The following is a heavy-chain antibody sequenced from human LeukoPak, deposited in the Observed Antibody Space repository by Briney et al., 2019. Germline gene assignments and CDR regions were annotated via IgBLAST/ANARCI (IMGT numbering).Heavy chain of an antibody. J-gene: IGHJ4*02. CDR2: ISSSSGTI. CDR3: ARERFGDFDY. D-gene: IGHD3-10*01. Sequence: GGSLRLSCAASGFTFSSYSMDWVRQAPGKGLEWVSYISSSSGTIYYADSVKGRFTISRDNAKNSLYLQMNSLRDDDTAVYYCARERFGDFDYGGQGTLVTVSS. CDR1: GFTFSSYS. V-gene: IGHV3-48*02.